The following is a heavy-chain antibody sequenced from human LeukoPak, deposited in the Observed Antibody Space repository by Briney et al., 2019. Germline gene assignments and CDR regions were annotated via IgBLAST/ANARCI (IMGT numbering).Heavy chain of an antibody. CDR3: ARDEGTMVRGVGWGYFDY. V-gene: IGHV4-31*03. J-gene: IGHJ4*02. CDR1: GGSISSGGYY. CDR2: IYYSGST. D-gene: IGHD3-10*01. Sequence: SETLSLTCTVSGGSISSGGYYWSWIRQHPGKGLEWIGYIYYSGSTYYNPSLKSRVTISVDTSKNQFSLKLSSVTAADTAVYYCARDEGTMVRGVGWGYFDYWGQGTLVTVSS.